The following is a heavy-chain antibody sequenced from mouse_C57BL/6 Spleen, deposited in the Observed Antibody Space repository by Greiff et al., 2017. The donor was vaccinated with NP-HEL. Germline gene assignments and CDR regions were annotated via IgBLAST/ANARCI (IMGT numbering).Heavy chain of an antibody. CDR1: GFTFSDYY. CDR2: INYDGSST. J-gene: IGHJ3*01. V-gene: IGHV5-16*01. CDR3: ARDDYGRGWFAY. D-gene: IGHD2-4*01. Sequence: EVKVVESEGGLVQPGSSMKLSCTASGFTFSDYYMAWVRQVPEKGLEWVANINYDGSSTYYLDSLKSRFIISRDNAKNILYLQMSSLKSEDTATYYCARDDYGRGWFAYWGQGTLVTVSA.